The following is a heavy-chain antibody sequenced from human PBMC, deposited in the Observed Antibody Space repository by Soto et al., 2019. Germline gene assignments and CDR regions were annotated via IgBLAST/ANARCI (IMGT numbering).Heavy chain of an antibody. CDR1: GGAIGSHY. V-gene: IGHV4-4*07. CDR2: IYGSGST. CDR3: ARGQRFSDWFDP. D-gene: IGHD3-3*01. J-gene: IGHJ5*02. Sequence: SETLSLTCTISGGAIGSHYWTWIRQPAGKGLEWIGRIYGSGSTKYNPSLQSRVTMSLDTSKNQFSLRLESVTAADTAVYYCARGQRFSDWFDPWGQGTLVTVSS.